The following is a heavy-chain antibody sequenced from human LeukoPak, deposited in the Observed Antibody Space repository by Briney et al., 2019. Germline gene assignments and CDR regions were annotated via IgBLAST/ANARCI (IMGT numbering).Heavy chain of an antibody. Sequence: GGSLRLSCAASGFTFSSYWMHWVRQAPGKGLVWVSGINSDGSSTSYADSVKGRFTISRDNAKNTLYLQMNSLRAEDTAVYYCARDGPGHITIFGVVNYWRQGTLVTVSS. CDR3: ARDGPGHITIFGVVNY. D-gene: IGHD3-3*01. V-gene: IGHV3-74*01. J-gene: IGHJ4*02. CDR1: GFTFSSYW. CDR2: INSDGSST.